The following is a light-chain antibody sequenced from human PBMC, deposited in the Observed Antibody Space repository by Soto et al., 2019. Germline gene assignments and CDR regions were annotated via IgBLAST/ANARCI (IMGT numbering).Light chain of an antibody. CDR1: QGISTY. J-gene: IGKJ4*01. CDR3: QKNTNVPT. Sequence: DIQMTQSPSSLSASVGDRVTITCRASQGISTYLACYQQIPGKVPKLLISAASTLQSGVPYRFSGSGSGTDFTLTISSLQPEDVATYYGQKNTNVPTCGGAPKVEIK. CDR2: AAS. V-gene: IGKV1-27*01.